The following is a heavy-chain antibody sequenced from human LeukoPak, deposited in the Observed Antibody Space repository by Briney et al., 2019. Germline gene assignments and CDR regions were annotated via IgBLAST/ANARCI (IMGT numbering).Heavy chain of an antibody. D-gene: IGHD1-26*01. J-gene: IGHJ6*03. CDR2: MNPNSGNT. CDR3: ARAPEWGKSNYYYYMDV. CDR1: NYTFSSYG. Sequence: ASVKVSCKASNYTFSSYGINWVRQATGQGLEWMGWMNPNSGNTGYAQKFQGRVTMTRNTSISTAYMELSSLKSEDTAVYYCARAPEWGKSNYYYYMDVWGKGTTVTVSS. V-gene: IGHV1-8*02.